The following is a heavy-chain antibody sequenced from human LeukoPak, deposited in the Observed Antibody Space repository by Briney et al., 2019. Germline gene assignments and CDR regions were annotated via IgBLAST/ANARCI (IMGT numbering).Heavy chain of an antibody. CDR3: ARESLLELHWFDP. Sequence: ASVKVSCKASGYTFTSYDINWVRQATGQGLEWMGWMNPNSGNTGYAQKFQGRVTITADKSTSTAYMELSSLRSEDTAVYYCARESLLELHWFDPWGQGTLVTVSS. CDR1: GYTFTSYD. J-gene: IGHJ5*02. D-gene: IGHD2-15*01. CDR2: MNPNSGNT. V-gene: IGHV1-8*03.